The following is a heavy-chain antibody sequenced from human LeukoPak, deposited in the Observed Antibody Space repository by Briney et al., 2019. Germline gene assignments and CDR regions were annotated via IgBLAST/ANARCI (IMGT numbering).Heavy chain of an antibody. J-gene: IGHJ6*02. CDR1: GFTFGHFA. D-gene: IGHD3-10*01. CDR2: ISGDGDAT. V-gene: IGHV3-43*02. CDR3: AKDRGGYYGSGTSYYFYGMDV. Sequence: GGSLRLSCAASGFTFGHFAMHWVRQVPGKGLEWVSVISGDGDATYYVDSVKGRFSISRDQSRNSLDLRMDALRPEDTALYYCAKDRGGYYGSGTSYYFYGMDVWGRGTTVTVSS.